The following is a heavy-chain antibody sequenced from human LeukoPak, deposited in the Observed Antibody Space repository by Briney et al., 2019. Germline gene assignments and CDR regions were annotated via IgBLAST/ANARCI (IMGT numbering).Heavy chain of an antibody. D-gene: IGHD6-13*01. CDR3: ARAPSIAAAGNWFDP. CDR2: IYTSGST. Sequence: SETLSLTCTVSGGSISSYYWSWIRQPAGKGLEWIGRIYTSGSTNSNPSLKSRVTMSVDTSKNQFSLKLSSVTAADTAVYYCARAPSIAAAGNWFDPWGQGTLVTVSS. CDR1: GGSISSYY. J-gene: IGHJ5*02. V-gene: IGHV4-4*07.